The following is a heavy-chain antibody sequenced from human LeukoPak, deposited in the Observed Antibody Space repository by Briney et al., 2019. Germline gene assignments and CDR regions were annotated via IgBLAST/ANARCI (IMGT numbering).Heavy chain of an antibody. CDR3: ARVFWSGYSYFDY. CDR2: IYTSGST. V-gene: IGHV4-61*02. J-gene: IGHJ4*02. D-gene: IGHD3-3*01. Sequence: SETLSLTCTVSGGSISSGSYYWSWIRQPAGKGLEWIGRIYTSGSTYYNPSLKSRVTISVDTSKNQFSLKLSSVTAADTAVYYCARVFWSGYSYFDYWGQGTLVTVSS. CDR1: GGSISSGSYY.